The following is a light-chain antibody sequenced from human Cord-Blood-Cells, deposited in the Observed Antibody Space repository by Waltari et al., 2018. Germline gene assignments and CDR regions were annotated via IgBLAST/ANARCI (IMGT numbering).Light chain of an antibody. V-gene: IGLV2-8*01. CDR1: RRDVGGYNC. Sequence: QSALTQPPSASGSPGQSVTIPCTGTRRDVGGYNCAPWYQQHPGKAPKLMIYEVSKRPSGVPDRFSGSKSGNTASLTVSGLQAEDEADYYCSSYAGSNNFDVVFGGGTKLTVL. CDR3: SSYAGSNNFDVV. CDR2: EVS. J-gene: IGLJ2*01.